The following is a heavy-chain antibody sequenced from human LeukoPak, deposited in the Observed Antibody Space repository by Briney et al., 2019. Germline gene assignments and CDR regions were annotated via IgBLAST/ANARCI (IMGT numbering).Heavy chain of an antibody. V-gene: IGHV1-2*02. J-gene: IGHJ1*01. CDR3: ARDGYCRGSSCPFQH. CDR1: GYTFIAYY. D-gene: IGHD2-2*03. CDR2: INPNSGAT. Sequence: GASVKVSCKASGYTFIAYYMFWVRQAPGQGLEWMGWINPNSGATSHAQKFQGRVTMTRDTSISTSYMEVTGLRSDDTAVYFCARDGYCRGSSCPFQHWGQGTMVTVSS.